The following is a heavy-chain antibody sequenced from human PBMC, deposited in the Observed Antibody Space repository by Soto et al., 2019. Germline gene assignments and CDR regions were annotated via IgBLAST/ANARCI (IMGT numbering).Heavy chain of an antibody. D-gene: IGHD4-4*01. CDR2: ISYDDGDNK. J-gene: IGHJ4*02. V-gene: IGHV3-30-3*01. Sequence: QVQLVESGGGVVPPGRSLRLSCAASGFTFSSFTMHWVRQAPGKGLEWVAVISYDDGDNKYYADPVQGRFTISRDNSKNTLYLQMNSLRPEDTAVYYCARTTVVSGTPDFDYWGQGTLVTVSS. CDR1: GFTFSSFT. CDR3: ARTTVVSGTPDFDY.